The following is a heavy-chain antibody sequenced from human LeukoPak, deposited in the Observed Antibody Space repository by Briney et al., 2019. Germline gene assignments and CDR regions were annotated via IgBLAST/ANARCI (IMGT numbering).Heavy chain of an antibody. V-gene: IGHV3-23*01. J-gene: IGHJ6*02. Sequence: GGSLRLSCAASGFTFSSYAMSWVRQAPGKGVGWVSAISGSGGSTYYADSVKGRFTISRDNSKNTLYLQMNSLRAEDTAVYYCAKDWRAAAVGYGMDVWGQGTTVTVSS. D-gene: IGHD6-13*01. CDR1: GFTFSSYA. CDR2: ISGSGGST. CDR3: AKDWRAAAVGYGMDV.